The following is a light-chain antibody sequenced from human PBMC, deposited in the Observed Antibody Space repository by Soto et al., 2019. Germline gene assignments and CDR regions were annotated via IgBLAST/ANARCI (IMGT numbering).Light chain of an antibody. CDR1: QSVSSY. J-gene: IGKJ5*01. V-gene: IGKV3-11*01. CDR3: QQYSSSPIT. Sequence: DIVLTLSQATLSLSPRERATLSFRASQSVSSYLAWYQQKPGQAPRLLIYDASNRATGIPARFSGSGSGTDFTLTISRLEPEDFAVYYCQQYSSSPITFGQGTRLEIK. CDR2: DAS.